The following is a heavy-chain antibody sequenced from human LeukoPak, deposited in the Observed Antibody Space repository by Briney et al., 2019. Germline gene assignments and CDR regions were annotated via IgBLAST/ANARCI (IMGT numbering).Heavy chain of an antibody. V-gene: IGHV1-18*04. CDR1: GYTFTSYG. Sequence: ASVKVSCKASGYTFTSYGISWVRQAPGQGLEWMGWISAYNGNTNYAQKLQGRVTMTTDTSTCTAYMELRSLRSDDTAVYYCARDGDIVVVPAAPILAYWGQGTLVTVSS. CDR2: ISAYNGNT. J-gene: IGHJ4*02. D-gene: IGHD2-2*01. CDR3: ARDGDIVVVPAAPILAY.